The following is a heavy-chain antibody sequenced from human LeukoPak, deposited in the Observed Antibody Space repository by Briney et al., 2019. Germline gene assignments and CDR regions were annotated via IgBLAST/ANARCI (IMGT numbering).Heavy chain of an antibody. J-gene: IGHJ4*02. V-gene: IGHV1-69*05. CDR1: GDTFSSYA. CDR2: IIPIFGTA. D-gene: IGHD3-22*01. CDR3: ARGYYYDSSGYFPFDY. Sequence: VASVKVSCKASGDTFSSYAISWVRQAPGQGLEWMGGIIPIFGTANYAQKFQGRVTITTDESTSTAYMELSSLRSEDTAVYYCARGYYYDSSGYFPFDYWGQGTLVTVSS.